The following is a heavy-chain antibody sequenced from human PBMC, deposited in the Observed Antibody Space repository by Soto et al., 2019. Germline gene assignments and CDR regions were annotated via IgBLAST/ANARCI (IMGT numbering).Heavy chain of an antibody. D-gene: IGHD3-3*01. CDR3: ARGLLLDFWSGSRPGAIDI. J-gene: IGHJ3*02. CDR2: IYYSGST. Sequence: TLSLTCSVSGGSISGGGYYWSWIRQHPGKGLEWIGYIYYSGSTYYNPSLKSRVTISVDTSKNQFSLKLSSVTAADTAVYYCARGLLLDFWSGSRPGAIDIWGPGTMVTVSS. V-gene: IGHV4-31*03. CDR1: GGSISGGGYY.